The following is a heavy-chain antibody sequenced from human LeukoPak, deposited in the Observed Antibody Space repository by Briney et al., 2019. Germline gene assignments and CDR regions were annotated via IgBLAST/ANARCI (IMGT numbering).Heavy chain of an antibody. Sequence: GGSLRLSCAASGFTVSSNYMSWVRQAPGKGLEWVSVIYSGGSTYYADSVKGRFTISRDNSKNTLYLQMNSLRAEDTAVYYCARDPLWFGEIYGMDVWGQGTTVTVSS. CDR1: GFTVSSNY. V-gene: IGHV3-66*01. D-gene: IGHD3-10*01. CDR3: ARDPLWFGEIYGMDV. CDR2: IYSGGST. J-gene: IGHJ6*02.